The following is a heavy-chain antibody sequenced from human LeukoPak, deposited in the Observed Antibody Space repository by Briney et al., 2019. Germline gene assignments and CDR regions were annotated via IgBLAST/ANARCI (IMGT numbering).Heavy chain of an antibody. J-gene: IGHJ4*02. CDR2: INHSGST. Sequence: SETLSLTCAVYGGSFSGYYWSWIRQPPGKGLEWIEEINHSGSTNYNPSLKSRVTISVDTSKNQFSLKLSSVTAADTAVYYCARDRPYYFDYWGQGTLVNVSS. CDR3: ARDRPYYFDY. V-gene: IGHV4-34*01. CDR1: GGSFSGYY.